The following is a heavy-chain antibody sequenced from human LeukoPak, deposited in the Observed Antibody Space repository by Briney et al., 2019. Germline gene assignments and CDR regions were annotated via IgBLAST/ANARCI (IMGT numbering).Heavy chain of an antibody. Sequence: TGGSLRLSCEASGFTFSSHSMTWVRQAPGKTLEWISYIGHTGSPAHYADSVRGRFTISRDNAKNSLYLQMNSLTVEDTAVYYCARDQRPYCGGGCYCAIDLWGRGTLVTVSS. J-gene: IGHJ3*01. CDR3: ARDQRPYCGGGCYCAIDL. V-gene: IGHV3-48*01. D-gene: IGHD2-21*01. CDR2: IGHTGSPA. CDR1: GFTFSSHS.